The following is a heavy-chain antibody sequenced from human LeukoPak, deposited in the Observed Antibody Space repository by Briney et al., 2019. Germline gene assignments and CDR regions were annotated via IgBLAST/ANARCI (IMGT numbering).Heavy chain of an antibody. CDR1: GYTLTAYY. CDR2: INPNSGGT. D-gene: IGHD2-15*01. CDR3: ARGYCSGGTCYLVEDWLDP. Sequence: ASVKVSCKASGYTLTAYYIYWVRQAPGQGLEWMGRINPNSGGTDYAQNFQGRVTMTRDTSISTAYMELSRLRSDDTAVYYCARGYCSGGTCYLVEDWLDPWGQGTLVTVSS. V-gene: IGHV1-2*06. J-gene: IGHJ5*02.